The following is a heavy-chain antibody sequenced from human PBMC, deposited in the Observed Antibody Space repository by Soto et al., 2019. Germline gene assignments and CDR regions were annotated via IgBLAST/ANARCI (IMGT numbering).Heavy chain of an antibody. D-gene: IGHD3-10*01. J-gene: IGHJ6*02. CDR3: ARELLWFGEGRYGMDV. V-gene: IGHV6-1*01. Sequence: RSQTLSLTCAISGDSVSSNSAAWNWIRQSPSRGLEWLGRTYYRSKWYNDYAVSVKSRITINPDTSKNQFSLQLNSVTPEDTAVYYCARELLWFGEGRYGMDVWGQGTTVTVSS. CDR2: TYYRSKWYN. CDR1: GDSVSSNSAA.